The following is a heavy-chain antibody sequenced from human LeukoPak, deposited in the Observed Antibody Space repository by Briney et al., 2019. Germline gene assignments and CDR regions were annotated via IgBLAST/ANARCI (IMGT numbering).Heavy chain of an antibody. CDR3: ASLLSSGSYFT. D-gene: IGHD1-26*01. V-gene: IGHV4-31*03. CDR2: IYYSGNT. J-gene: IGHJ5*02. Sequence: SETLSLTCTVSGGSISSGGYYWSWLRQHPGKGLEWIGYIYYSGNTYYNPSLKSRVTISVDTSKNQFSLRLSSVTAADTAVYYCASLLSSGSYFTWGQGTLVTVSS. CDR1: GGSISSGGYY.